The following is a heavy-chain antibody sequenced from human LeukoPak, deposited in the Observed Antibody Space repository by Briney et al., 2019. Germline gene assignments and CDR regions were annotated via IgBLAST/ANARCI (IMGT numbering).Heavy chain of an antibody. CDR2: ISGSGGST. Sequence: PGGSLRLSCAASGFAFSSYAMSWVRQAPGKGLEWVSAISGSGGSTYYADSVKGRFTISRDNSKNTLYLIMNSLRAEDPAVYYCAKGAAAGLVDWFDPWGQGTLVAVSS. V-gene: IGHV3-23*01. J-gene: IGHJ5*02. CDR3: AKGAAAGLVDWFDP. CDR1: GFAFSSYA. D-gene: IGHD6-13*01.